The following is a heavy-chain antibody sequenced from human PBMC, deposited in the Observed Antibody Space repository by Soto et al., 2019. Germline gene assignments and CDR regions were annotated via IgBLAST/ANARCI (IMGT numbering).Heavy chain of an antibody. J-gene: IGHJ6*02. CDR1: GYTFTGYY. D-gene: IGHD3-22*01. CDR2: INPNSGGT. V-gene: IGHV1-2*04. Sequence: ASVKVSCKASGYTFTGYYMHRVRQAPGQGLEWMGWINPNSGGTNYAQKFQGWVTMTRDTSISTAYMELSRLRSDDTAVYYCARGIGYYDSSGLPPPYYYGMDVWGQGTTVTVSS. CDR3: ARGIGYYDSSGLPPPYYYGMDV.